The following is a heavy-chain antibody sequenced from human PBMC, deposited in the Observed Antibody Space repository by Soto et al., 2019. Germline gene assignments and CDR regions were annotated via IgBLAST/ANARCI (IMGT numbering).Heavy chain of an antibody. J-gene: IGHJ4*02. V-gene: IGHV1-69*12. CDR3: ARDGGVYDYSPFDY. Sequence: QVKLVQSGAEVKKPGSSVKVSCKASGGTFSSYAISWVRQAPGQGLEWMGGIIPIFGTADYAQKFQGRVTITADESTSTPYMELSSLRSEDTAVYYCARDGGVYDYSPFDYWGQGTLVTVSS. CDR1: GGTFSSYA. D-gene: IGHD4-4*01. CDR2: IIPIFGTA.